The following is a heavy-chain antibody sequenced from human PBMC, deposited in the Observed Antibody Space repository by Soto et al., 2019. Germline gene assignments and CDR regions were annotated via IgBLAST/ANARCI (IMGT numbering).Heavy chain of an antibody. V-gene: IGHV4-31*03. J-gene: IGHJ5*02. Sequence: PSETLSLTCTVSGGSISSGGYYWSWIRQHPGKGLEWIGYIYYSGSTYYNPSLKSRVTISVDTSKNQFSLKLSSVTAADTAVYYCARGGVTTLNNWFDPWGQGTLVTVSS. CDR3: ARGGVTTLNNWFDP. D-gene: IGHD4-4*01. CDR1: GGSISSGGYY. CDR2: IYYSGST.